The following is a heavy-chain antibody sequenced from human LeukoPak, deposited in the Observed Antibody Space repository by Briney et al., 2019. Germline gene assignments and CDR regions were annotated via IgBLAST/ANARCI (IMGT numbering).Heavy chain of an antibody. D-gene: IGHD6-13*01. V-gene: IGHV3-23*01. Sequence: GGSLRLSCAASGFTFSTYAVNWVRQAPGKGLEWVSTISGSGGSTYYADSVKGRFTISRDNSKNTLYLRMNSLRAEDTAVYYCAKCRDRIAAAEYWGQGTLVTVSS. J-gene: IGHJ4*02. CDR3: AKCRDRIAAAEY. CDR2: ISGSGGST. CDR1: GFTFSTYA.